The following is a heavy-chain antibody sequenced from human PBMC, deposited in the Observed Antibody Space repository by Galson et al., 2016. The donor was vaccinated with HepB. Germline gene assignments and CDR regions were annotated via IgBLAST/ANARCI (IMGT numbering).Heavy chain of an antibody. CDR3: ACPTGGNWTDY. CDR1: GFTFNSYW. V-gene: IGHV3-7*05. CDR2: IKQDGSEK. J-gene: IGHJ4*02. Sequence: SLRLSCAASGFTFNSYWMAWVRQAPGKGLEWVANIKQDGSEKYYVDSGKGRFTISRDNAKNSLSLQMNRLRVEDTAVYYCACPTGGNWTDYWGQGTLVTVSS. D-gene: IGHD1-1*01.